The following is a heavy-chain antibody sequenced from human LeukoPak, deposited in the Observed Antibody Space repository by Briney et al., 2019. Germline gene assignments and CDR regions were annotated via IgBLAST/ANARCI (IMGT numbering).Heavy chain of an antibody. CDR2: INPNSGGT. V-gene: IGHV1-2*02. CDR3: AGLGVYYDSSGTDYFDY. Sequence: ASVKVSCKASGYTFTGYYMHWVRQAPGQGLGWMGWINPNSGGTNYAQKFQGRVTMTRDTSISTAYMELSRLRSDDTAVYYCAGLGVYYDSSGTDYFDYWGQGTLVTVSS. CDR1: GYTFTGYY. J-gene: IGHJ4*02. D-gene: IGHD3-22*01.